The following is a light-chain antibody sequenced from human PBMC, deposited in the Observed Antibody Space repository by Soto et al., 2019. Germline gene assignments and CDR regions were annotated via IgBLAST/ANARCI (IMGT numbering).Light chain of an antibody. V-gene: IGKV3-20*01. Sequence: EIVLTQSPGTLFLSPGERATLSCRASQTIKTRSLAWYQQKPGQAPRRLIYGTSSRPTNIPDRFSASGSGTDFTLTISRLEPDDFAVYYCQQYGRSPFTFGPGTKVDIK. CDR3: QQYGRSPFT. CDR2: GTS. J-gene: IGKJ3*01. CDR1: QTIKTRS.